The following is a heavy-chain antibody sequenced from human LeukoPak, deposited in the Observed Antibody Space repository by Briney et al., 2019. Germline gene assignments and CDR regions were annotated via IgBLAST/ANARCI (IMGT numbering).Heavy chain of an antibody. Sequence: GGSLRLSCAASGFSFSKYWMHWVRQTPGEGLVWVSRIKEDGTYTSYADSVKGRFTISRDNARNTVFLQLNSLRAEDTAVYYCARDFDMGITPGDDFDFWGQGTLVTVSS. CDR1: GFSFSKYW. J-gene: IGHJ4*02. CDR2: IKEDGTYT. D-gene: IGHD3-9*01. CDR3: ARDFDMGITPGDDFDF. V-gene: IGHV3-74*01.